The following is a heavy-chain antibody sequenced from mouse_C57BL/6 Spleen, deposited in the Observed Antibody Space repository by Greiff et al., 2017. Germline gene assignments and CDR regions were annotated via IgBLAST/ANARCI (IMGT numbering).Heavy chain of an antibody. Sequence: EVQLVESGPVLVKPGASVKMSCKASGYTFTDYYMNWVKQSHGKSLEWIGVINPYNGGTSYNQKFKGKATLTVDKSSSTAYMEINSLTSEDSAVYYCARVGENYFDYWGQGTTLTVSS. D-gene: IGHD4-1*01. CDR1: GYTFTDYY. V-gene: IGHV1-19*01. J-gene: IGHJ2*01. CDR3: ARVGENYFDY. CDR2: INPYNGGT.